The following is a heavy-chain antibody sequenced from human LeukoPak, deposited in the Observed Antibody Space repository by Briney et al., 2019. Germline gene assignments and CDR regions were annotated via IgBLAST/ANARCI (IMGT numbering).Heavy chain of an antibody. CDR1: GFTFSSYS. J-gene: IGHJ4*02. Sequence: PGGSLRLSCAASGFTFSSYSMNWVRQAPGKGLEGVSSISSSRSYIYYADSVKGRFTISRDNAKNSLYLQMNSLRAEDTAVYYCARDKPTEYSSGWFHPREPFDPLPNSPLDYWGQGTLVTVSS. CDR3: ARDKPTEYSSGWFHPREPFDPLPNSPLDY. CDR2: ISSSRSYI. V-gene: IGHV3-21*01. D-gene: IGHD6-19*01.